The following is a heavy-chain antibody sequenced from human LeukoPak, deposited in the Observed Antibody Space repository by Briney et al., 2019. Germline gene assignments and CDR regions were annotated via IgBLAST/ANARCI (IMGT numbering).Heavy chain of an antibody. Sequence: GGSLRPSCVASELTFSTNAMSWVRQAPGKGLEWVSAISGSGSTTYYADSVKGRFTISRDNSKNTLFLQMNSLRGDDTAVYYCAKAATWAFHWFDPWGQGTQVTVSS. J-gene: IGHJ5*02. D-gene: IGHD7-27*01. CDR1: ELTFSTNA. CDR2: ISGSGSTT. CDR3: AKAATWAFHWFDP. V-gene: IGHV3-23*01.